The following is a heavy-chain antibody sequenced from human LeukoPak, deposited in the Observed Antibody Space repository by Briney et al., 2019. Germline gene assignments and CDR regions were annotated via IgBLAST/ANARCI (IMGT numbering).Heavy chain of an antibody. CDR1: GDSISTYC. CDR3: ARDSGTYRLFDH. V-gene: IGHV4-59*01. CDR2: IYYSGST. D-gene: IGHD1-26*01. Sequence: SETLSLTCTVSGDSISTYCWSWIRQPPGKGLEWIGYIYYSGSTNYSPSLKSRVTMSVDTSKNQFSLNLSSVTAADTAVYYCARDSGTYRLFDHWGQGTLVTVTS. J-gene: IGHJ4*02.